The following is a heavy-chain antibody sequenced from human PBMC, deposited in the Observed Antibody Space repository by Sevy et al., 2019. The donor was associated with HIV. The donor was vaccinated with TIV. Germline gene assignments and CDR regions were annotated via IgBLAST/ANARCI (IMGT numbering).Heavy chain of an antibody. CDR2: IYTSGST. D-gene: IGHD3-22*01. CDR3: ARDSRDDSSGSNFDY. CDR1: GGSISSYY. V-gene: IGHV4-4*07. J-gene: IGHJ4*02. Sequence: SETLSLTCTVSGGSISSYYWSWIRQPAGKGLEWIGRIYTSGSTNYNPSLKSRVTMSVDTSKNRFSLKLSSVTAADTAVYYCARDSRDDSSGSNFDYWGQGTLVTVSS.